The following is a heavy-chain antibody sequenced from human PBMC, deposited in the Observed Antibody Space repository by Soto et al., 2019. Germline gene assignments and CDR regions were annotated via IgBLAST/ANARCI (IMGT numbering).Heavy chain of an antibody. CDR1: GFTFSSYA. Sequence: GGSLRPACAASGFTFSSYAMNWVRQAPGKGLEWISVISNSGHSAYYADSVKGRFTISRDNSKNTLYLQIKSLRAEDTAAYYCAKGGPTFLNWFGPWGQGTLVTVAS. D-gene: IGHD5-12*01. CDR2: ISNSGHSA. V-gene: IGHV3-23*01. J-gene: IGHJ5*02. CDR3: AKGGPTFLNWFGP.